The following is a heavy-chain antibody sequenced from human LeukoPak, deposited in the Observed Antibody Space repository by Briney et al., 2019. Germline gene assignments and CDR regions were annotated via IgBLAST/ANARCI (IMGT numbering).Heavy chain of an antibody. J-gene: IGHJ3*02. D-gene: IGHD7-27*01. CDR2: ISGSGGST. Sequence: PGGSLRLSCAASGFTFSSYAMSWVRQAPGKGLEWVSAISGSGGSTYYADSVKGRFTISRDNSKNTLYLQMNSLRAEDTAVYYCANGRPGDGWGRPADAFDIWGQGTMVTVSS. CDR3: ANGRPGDGWGRPADAFDI. V-gene: IGHV3-23*01. CDR1: GFTFSSYA.